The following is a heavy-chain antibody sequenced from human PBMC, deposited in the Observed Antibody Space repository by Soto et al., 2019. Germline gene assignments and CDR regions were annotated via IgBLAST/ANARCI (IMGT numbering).Heavy chain of an antibody. CDR2: IYYSGST. V-gene: IGHV4-31*03. CDR3: AREDTRLSIASFAY. D-gene: IGHD6-6*01. J-gene: IGHJ4*02. CDR1: GGSISSGGYY. Sequence: PSETLSLTCTVSGGSISSGGYYWSWIRQHPGKGLEWIGYIYYSGSTYYNPSLKSRVTISVDTSKNQFSLKLSSVTAADTAVYYCAREDTRLSIASFAYCGQVTLATVSS.